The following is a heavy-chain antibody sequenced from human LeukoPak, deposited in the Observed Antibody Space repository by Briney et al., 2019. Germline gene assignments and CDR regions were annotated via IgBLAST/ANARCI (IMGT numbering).Heavy chain of an antibody. CDR3: ARSSGHMSY. V-gene: IGHV4-38-2*02. D-gene: IGHD3-22*01. CDR1: HYSISSNYY. CDR2: IYHSGST. Sequence: SETLSLTCTVSHYSISSNYYWGWIRQPPGKGLEWIGSIYHSGSTYYNPSLKSRATISVDTSKNQFSLKLTSVTAADTAVYYCARSSGHMSYWGQGTLVTVSS. J-gene: IGHJ4*02.